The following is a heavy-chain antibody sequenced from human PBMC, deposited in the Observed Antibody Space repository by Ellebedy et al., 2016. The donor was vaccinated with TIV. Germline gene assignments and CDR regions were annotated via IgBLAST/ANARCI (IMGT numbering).Heavy chain of an antibody. J-gene: IGHJ4*02. CDR1: GFTFDAYT. V-gene: IGHV3-43*01. D-gene: IGHD1-26*01. CDR2: ISWDGGST. Sequence: GESLKISCAASGFTFDAYTMHWVRQAPGKGLEWVSLISWDGGSTYYADSVKGRFTISRDNSKNSLYLQMNSLRTEDTALYYCAKDLVVGATEYALDYWGQGTLVTVSS. CDR3: AKDLVVGATEYALDY.